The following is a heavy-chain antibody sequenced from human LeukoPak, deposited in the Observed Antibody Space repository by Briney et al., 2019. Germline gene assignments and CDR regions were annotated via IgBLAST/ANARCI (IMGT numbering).Heavy chain of an antibody. D-gene: IGHD3-22*01. CDR3: ARDRGDDTVSYFDY. V-gene: IGHV1-2*06. CDR2: INPNTGDT. Sequence: ASVKVSCKASGYTITGYYIHWVRQAPGQGLEWMGRINPNTGDTNSARKFQGRVTMTRDTSISTVYLELSRLRSDDTAVYYCARDRGDDTVSYFDYWGQGTLVTVSS. J-gene: IGHJ4*02. CDR1: GYTITGYY.